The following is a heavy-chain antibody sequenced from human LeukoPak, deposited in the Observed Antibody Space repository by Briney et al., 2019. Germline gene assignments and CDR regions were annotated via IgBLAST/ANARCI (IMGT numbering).Heavy chain of an antibody. CDR3: AKSSGYSYGFFDY. Sequence: GGSLRLSCAASGFTFSSYAMSWVRRAPGKGLEWVSAISGSGGSTYYADSVKGRFTISRDNSKNTLYLQMNSLRAEDTAVYYCAKSSGYSYGFFDYWGQGTLVTVSS. J-gene: IGHJ4*02. D-gene: IGHD5-18*01. CDR1: GFTFSSYA. V-gene: IGHV3-23*01. CDR2: ISGSGGST.